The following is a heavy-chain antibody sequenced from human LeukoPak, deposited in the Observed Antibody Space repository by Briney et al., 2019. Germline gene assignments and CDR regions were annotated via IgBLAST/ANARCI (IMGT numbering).Heavy chain of an antibody. D-gene: IGHD3-22*01. CDR1: GYTFTSYG. CDR2: ISAYNGNT. CDR3: ARSDENYYDSSGLTPPDY. V-gene: IGHV1-18*01. Sequence: ASVKVSCKASGYTFTSYGISWVRQAPGQGLEWMGWISAYNGNTNYAQKLQGRVTMTTDTSTSTAYTELRSLRSDDTAVYYCARSDENYYDSSGLTPPDYWGQGTLVTVSS. J-gene: IGHJ4*02.